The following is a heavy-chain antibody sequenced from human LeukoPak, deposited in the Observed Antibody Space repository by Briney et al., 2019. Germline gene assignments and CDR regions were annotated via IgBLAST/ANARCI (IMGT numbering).Heavy chain of an antibody. V-gene: IGHV3-30*03. CDR2: ISYDGSNK. J-gene: IGHJ4*02. CDR1: GFSFSCSG. Sequence: GGSLRLSCAVSGFSFSCSGIYWVRLAPGKGLEWVTHISYDGSNKYYADSVKGRCTISRDNSKNTLYLQMNSLRVEDTAVYCCAREVSSGWFDYWGQGTLVTVSS. CDR3: AREVSSGWFDY. D-gene: IGHD6-19*01.